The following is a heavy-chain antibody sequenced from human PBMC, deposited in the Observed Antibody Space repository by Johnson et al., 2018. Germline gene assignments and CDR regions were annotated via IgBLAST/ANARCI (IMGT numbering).Heavy chain of an antibody. CDR2: ISGYSTNT. Sequence: VESGGSLRLSCAASGFTFNTYAMAWVRQAPGKGLEWVSGISGYSTNTFHADSVKGRFTISRDDSKNTLYLQMNSLRGDDTAVYYCSKWSAYYFDTSAAVDIWGHGTLFTVSS. CDR1: GFTFNTYA. J-gene: IGHJ3*02. D-gene: IGHD3-22*01. V-gene: IGHV3-23*01. CDR3: SKWSAYYFDTSAAVDI.